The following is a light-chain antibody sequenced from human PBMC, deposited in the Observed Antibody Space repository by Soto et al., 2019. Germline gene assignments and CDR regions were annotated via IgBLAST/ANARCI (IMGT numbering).Light chain of an antibody. Sequence: DIQMTQSPSTLSASVGDRVTITCRASQSISSWLAWYQQKPGKAPKLLIYDASSLASGVPSRFSGSGSGTEFTLTISSLQPDDFATYYCQQYNSYSFFGQGTKVEIK. J-gene: IGKJ2*01. CDR3: QQYNSYSF. CDR2: DAS. V-gene: IGKV1-5*01. CDR1: QSISSW.